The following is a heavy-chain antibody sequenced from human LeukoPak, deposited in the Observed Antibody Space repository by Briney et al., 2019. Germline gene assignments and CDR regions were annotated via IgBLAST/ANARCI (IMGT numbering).Heavy chain of an antibody. V-gene: IGHV1-18*04. CDR1: GYTFIDYY. D-gene: IGHD5-24*01. Sequence: ASVKVSCKASGYTFIDYYMHWVRQAPGQGLEWMGWISVYNGNTNYAQKFQGRVTMTADTSTSTAYMELRSLRSDDTAVYYCARGWLQPYWYFDLWGRGTLVTVSS. J-gene: IGHJ2*01. CDR2: ISVYNGNT. CDR3: ARGWLQPYWYFDL.